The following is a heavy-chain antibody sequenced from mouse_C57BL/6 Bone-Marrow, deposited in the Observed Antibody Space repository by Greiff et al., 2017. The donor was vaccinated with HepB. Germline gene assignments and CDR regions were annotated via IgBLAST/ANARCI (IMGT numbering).Heavy chain of an antibody. CDR1: GYTFTDYY. CDR2: IGPGSGST. Sequence: VKLVESGAELVKPGASVKISCKASGYTFTDYYINWVKRRPGQGLEWIGKIGPGSGSTYYNEKFKGKATLTADKSSSTAYMQLSSLTSEDSAVYFCAGDYYSNYRYFDYWGQGTTLTVSS. CDR3: AGDYYSNYRYFDY. V-gene: IGHV1-77*01. D-gene: IGHD2-5*01. J-gene: IGHJ2*01.